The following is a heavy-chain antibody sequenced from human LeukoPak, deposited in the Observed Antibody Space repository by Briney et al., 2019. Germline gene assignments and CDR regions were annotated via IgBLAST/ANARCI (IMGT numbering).Heavy chain of an antibody. CDR1: GYGFTSYW. CDR2: IYPGDSDT. D-gene: IGHD1-14*01. CDR3: ARTGAFDI. V-gene: IGHV5-51*01. Sequence: GASLKISFKGSGYGFTSYWIGWGRPRAGKGVERMGIIYPGDSDTRDRRCFQGEGTISADKSISTAYLQWSSLKASDTAMYYCARTGAFDIWGQGTMVTVSS. J-gene: IGHJ3*02.